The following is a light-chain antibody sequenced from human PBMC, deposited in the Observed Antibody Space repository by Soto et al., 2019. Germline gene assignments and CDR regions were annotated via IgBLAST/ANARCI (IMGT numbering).Light chain of an antibody. CDR3: QQYHNWSPYT. V-gene: IGKV3-15*01. CDR1: QSVSTN. CDR2: GAS. Sequence: EIVMTQSPATLSVSPGERATLSCRASQSVSTNLAWYQQKPGQAPRLLMYGASTRATGIPARFSGSGSGTEVTITISSLQSEDFAVYYCQQYHNWSPYTFGQGTKLEIK. J-gene: IGKJ2*01.